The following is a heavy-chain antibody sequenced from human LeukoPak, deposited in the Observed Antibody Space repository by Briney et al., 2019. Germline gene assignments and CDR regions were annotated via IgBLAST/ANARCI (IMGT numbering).Heavy chain of an antibody. V-gene: IGHV5-51*01. D-gene: IGHD1-14*01. CDR2: IYPGDSDT. Sequence: GESLQISFQGSGYSFTSYWIGWVRPMPGKGLGWMGIIYPGDSDTRYSPSFQGQVTISADKSISTAYLQWSSLKASDTAMYYCARHVVTGTGSPGNFDYWGQGTLVTVSS. J-gene: IGHJ4*02. CDR1: GYSFTSYW. CDR3: ARHVVTGTGSPGNFDY.